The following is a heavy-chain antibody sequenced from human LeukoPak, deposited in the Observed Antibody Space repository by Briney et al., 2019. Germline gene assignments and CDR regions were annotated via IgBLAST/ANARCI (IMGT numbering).Heavy chain of an antibody. CDR1: GFTFSSYS. Sequence: GGSLRLPCAASGFTFSSYSMNWVRQAPGKGLEWVSSISSSSSYIYYADSVKGRFTISRDNAKNSLYLQMNSLRAEDTAVYYCARDPLTLYNYYMDVWGKGTTVTVSS. CDR3: ARDPLTLYNYYMDV. D-gene: IGHD3-9*01. V-gene: IGHV3-21*01. J-gene: IGHJ6*03. CDR2: ISSSSSYI.